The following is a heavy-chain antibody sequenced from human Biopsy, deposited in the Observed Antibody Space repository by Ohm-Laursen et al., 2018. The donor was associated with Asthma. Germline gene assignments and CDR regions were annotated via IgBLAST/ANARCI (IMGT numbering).Heavy chain of an antibody. CDR1: PGSINDYY. D-gene: IGHD6-13*01. CDR3: ARATSTWSQSGPHFFDH. CDR2: VHSSGST. Sequence: ILSLTCIVSPGSINDYYWNWIRQFPGKGLEWIGYVHSSGSTRFNPSLKSRVTVSVDTSVDQVSLKLSSVSAADTAIYYCARATSTWSQSGPHFFDHWGPGTLVTVSS. J-gene: IGHJ5*02. V-gene: IGHV4-59*01.